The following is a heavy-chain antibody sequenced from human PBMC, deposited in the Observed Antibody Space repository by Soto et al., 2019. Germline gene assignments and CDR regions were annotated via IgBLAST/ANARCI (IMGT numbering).Heavy chain of an antibody. D-gene: IGHD1-1*01. CDR1: GYTFTNYY. CDR3: ARNDKSGLDY. J-gene: IGHJ4*02. V-gene: IGHV1-46*01. CDR2: INPTGGST. Sequence: ASVKVSCKASGYTFTNYYMHWVRQAPGQGLEWMGMINPTGGSTSYAQKFQGRVTMTRDTSTSTVYMELISLRSEDTAVYYCARNDKSGLDYWGQGTLVPVYS.